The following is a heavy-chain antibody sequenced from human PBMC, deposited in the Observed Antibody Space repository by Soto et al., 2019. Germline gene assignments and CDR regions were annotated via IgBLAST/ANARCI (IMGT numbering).Heavy chain of an antibody. Sequence: ASVKVSCNASAYTFTSYSMHWVRQAPGQRLEWMGWINAGNGNTKYSQKFQGRVTMTRDTSASTAYRELSSLRSEDTAVCYFVRCIVVVPLLDHWGQRTLVT. CDR3: VRCIVVVPLLDH. D-gene: IGHD2-21*01. J-gene: IGHJ4*02. V-gene: IGHV1-3*01. CDR2: INAGNGNT. CDR1: AYTFTSYS.